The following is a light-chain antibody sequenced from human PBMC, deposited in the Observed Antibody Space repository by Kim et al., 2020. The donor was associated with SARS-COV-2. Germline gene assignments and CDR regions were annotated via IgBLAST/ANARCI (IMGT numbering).Light chain of an antibody. CDR3: QQYYISPPT. V-gene: IGKV4-1*01. CDR2: WAS. J-gene: IGKJ5*01. CDR1: QSVLQTTSDKND. Sequence: DIVMTQSPDTLAVSLGERATIKCKSSQSVLQTTSDKNDLAWFRHKAGQAPELLIYWASNRESGVPDRFSGSGSGTDFTLTINSLRAEDVAVYYCQQYYISPPTFGQGTRLEIK.